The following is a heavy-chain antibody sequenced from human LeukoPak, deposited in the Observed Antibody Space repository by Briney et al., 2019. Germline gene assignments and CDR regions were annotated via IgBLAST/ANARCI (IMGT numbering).Heavy chain of an antibody. D-gene: IGHD1-1*01. J-gene: IGHJ4*02. Sequence: GGSLRLSCAASGFTFSDYYMSWIRQASGKGLEWVSYISSSGSTIYYADSVKGRFTISRDNAKNSLYLQMSSLRAEDTAVYYCARVGRQYYFDYWGQGTLVTVSS. CDR2: ISSSGSTI. CDR3: ARVGRQYYFDY. CDR1: GFTFSDYY. V-gene: IGHV3-11*01.